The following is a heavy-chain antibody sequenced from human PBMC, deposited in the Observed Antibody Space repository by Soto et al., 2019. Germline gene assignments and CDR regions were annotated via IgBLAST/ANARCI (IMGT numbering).Heavy chain of an antibody. CDR3: ATAIYSQSITGTRVPDY. V-gene: IGHV1-24*01. CDR2: FDPEDGET. CDR1: GYTLTELS. D-gene: IGHD1-7*01. J-gene: IGHJ4*02. Sequence: GASVKVSCKVSGYTLTELSMHWVRQAPGKGLEWMGGFDPEDGETIYAQKFQGRVTMTEDTSTDTAYMELSSLRSEDTAVYYCATAIYSQSITGTRVPDYWGQGTLVTVSS.